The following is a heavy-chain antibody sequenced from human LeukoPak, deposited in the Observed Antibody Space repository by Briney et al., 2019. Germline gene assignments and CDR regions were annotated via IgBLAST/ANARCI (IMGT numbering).Heavy chain of an antibody. V-gene: IGHV3-21*01. CDR2: ISSSSSYI. D-gene: IGHD3-16*01. CDR3: ARGAIRTFDY. J-gene: IGHJ4*02. Sequence: GGSLRLSCAASGFTFSSYSMNWVRQPPGKGLEWVSSISSSSSYIYYADSVKGRFTISRDNAKNSLYLQMNSLRAEDTAVYYCARGAIRTFDYWGQETLVTVSS. CDR1: GFTFSSYS.